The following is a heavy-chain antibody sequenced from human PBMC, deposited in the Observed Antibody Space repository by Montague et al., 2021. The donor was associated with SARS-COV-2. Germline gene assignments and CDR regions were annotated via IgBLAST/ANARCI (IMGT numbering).Heavy chain of an antibody. CDR3: ARLGYVELWLNLGWFDP. V-gene: IGHV4-39*01. Sequence: SETLSLTCTVSGGSISSSSYYWGWIRQPPGKGLEWIGSIYYSGSTNYNPSLKSRVTMPVDTSKNQFSLELRSVTAADTAVYYCARLGYVELWLNLGWFDPWGQGTLVTVSS. D-gene: IGHD3-16*02. J-gene: IGHJ5*02. CDR2: IYYSGST. CDR1: GGSISSSSYY.